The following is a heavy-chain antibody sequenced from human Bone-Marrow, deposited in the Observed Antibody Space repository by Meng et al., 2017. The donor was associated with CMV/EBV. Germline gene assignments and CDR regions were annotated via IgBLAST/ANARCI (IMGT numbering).Heavy chain of an antibody. Sequence: SVKVSCKASGGTFSSYAISWVRQAPGQGLEWIGGIIPIFGTANYAQKFQGRVTITTDESTSTAYMELSSLRSEDTAVYYCARENCSSTSGYYGMDVWGQGSTVTVSS. J-gene: IGHJ6*02. CDR1: GGTFSSYA. CDR3: ARENCSSTSGYYGMDV. D-gene: IGHD2-2*01. CDR2: IIPIFGTA. V-gene: IGHV1-69*05.